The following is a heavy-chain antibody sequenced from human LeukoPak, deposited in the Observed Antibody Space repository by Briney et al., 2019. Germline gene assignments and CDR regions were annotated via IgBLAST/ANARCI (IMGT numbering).Heavy chain of an antibody. CDR1: GGSISTGDW. Sequence: PSETLSLTCAVSGGSISTGDWWSWVRQPPGKGLEWIGEIYHSGSTNYNPSLKSRVTISVDKSKNQFSLKLSSLTSADTAMYFCARSLAVADGWIFDYWGQGTLVTVSS. CDR3: ARSLAVADGWIFDY. J-gene: IGHJ4*02. D-gene: IGHD6-19*01. CDR2: IYHSGST. V-gene: IGHV4-4*02.